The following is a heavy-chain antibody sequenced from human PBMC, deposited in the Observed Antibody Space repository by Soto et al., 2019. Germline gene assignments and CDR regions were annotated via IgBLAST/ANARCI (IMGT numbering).Heavy chain of an antibody. Sequence: QVQLVQSGGEVKKPGASVKVSCKASGYTFNNFGISWFRQAPGQGLEWMGWISAFNSNTRYSQTFQGRVTMTTDTSSSTAYMEVKSLRSDDTAVYYCARDRTLVTTTPAADYWGQGTLVTVSS. CDR2: ISAFNSNT. J-gene: IGHJ4*02. D-gene: IGHD3-22*01. CDR3: ARDRTLVTTTPAADY. CDR1: GYTFNNFG. V-gene: IGHV1-18*01.